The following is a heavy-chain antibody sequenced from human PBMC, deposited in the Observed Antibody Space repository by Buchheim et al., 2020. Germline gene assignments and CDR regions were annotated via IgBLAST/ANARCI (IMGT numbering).Heavy chain of an antibody. D-gene: IGHD3-10*01. CDR2: ISISGSNI. J-gene: IGHJ6*02. CDR3: ASIYGSGSYAYYYYYGMDV. Sequence: QVQLVESGGGLVKPGGSLRLSCAASGFTFSDYYMSWIRQAPGKGLEWVSYISISGSNIYYADSVKGRFTISRDNATNSLYLQMNSLRAEDTAVYYCASIYGSGSYAYYYYYGMDVWGQGTT. CDR1: GFTFSDYY. V-gene: IGHV3-11*01.